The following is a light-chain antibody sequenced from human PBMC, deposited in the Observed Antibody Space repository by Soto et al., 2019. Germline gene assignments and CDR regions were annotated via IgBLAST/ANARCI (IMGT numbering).Light chain of an antibody. CDR3: SSYTSSSTLA. V-gene: IGLV2-14*01. CDR2: DVS. CDR1: SSDVGGYNY. J-gene: IGLJ1*01. Sequence: QSVLTQPASVSGSPGQSITISCTGTSSDVGGYNYVSWYQQHPGKAPKLMIYDVSNRPSGVSNRFSGSKSGNTASLTISGLQAEDEADYYCSSYTSSSTLAFGTRTKLTVL.